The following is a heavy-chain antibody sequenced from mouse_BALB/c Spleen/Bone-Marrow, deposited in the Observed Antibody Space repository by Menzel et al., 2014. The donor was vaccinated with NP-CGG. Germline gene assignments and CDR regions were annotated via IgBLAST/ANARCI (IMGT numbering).Heavy chain of an antibody. CDR3: ARELGRGFAY. V-gene: IGHV1-54*01. J-gene: IGHJ3*01. CDR2: INPGSGGI. CDR1: GYAFTHYW. Sequence: QVQLQQPGVELVRPGTSVKESCKASGYAFTHYWIEWVKQRPGQGLEWIGVINPGSGGINYNEKFKGKATLTAVKSSNTAYMQLSSLTSDDSAVYFCARELGRGFAYWGQGTLVTVSA.